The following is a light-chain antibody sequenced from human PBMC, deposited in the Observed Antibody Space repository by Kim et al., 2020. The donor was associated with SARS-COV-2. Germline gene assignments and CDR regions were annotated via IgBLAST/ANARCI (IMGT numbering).Light chain of an antibody. CDR3: CSYAGSSFVV. J-gene: IGLJ2*01. CDR2: EGS. Sequence: GHSITISCTGTSSDVGSYNLVSWYQQHPGKAPKLMIYEGSKRPSGVSNRFSGSKSGNTASLTISGLQAEDEADYYCCSYAGSSFVVFGGGTQLTVL. CDR1: SSDVGSYNL. V-gene: IGLV2-23*01.